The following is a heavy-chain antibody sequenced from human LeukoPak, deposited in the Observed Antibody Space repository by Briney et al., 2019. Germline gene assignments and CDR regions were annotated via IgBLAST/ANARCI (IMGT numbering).Heavy chain of an antibody. Sequence: GGSLRLSCAASGFTFSNYSMNWVRQAPGKGLEWVSSISSSSSYIYYADSVKGRFTISRDNAKNSLYLQMNSLRAEDTAVYYCARVSSGYYQTTDFDYWGQGTLVTVSS. V-gene: IGHV3-21*01. J-gene: IGHJ4*02. CDR1: GFTFSNYS. CDR2: ISSSSSYI. CDR3: ARVSSGYYQTTDFDY. D-gene: IGHD5-12*01.